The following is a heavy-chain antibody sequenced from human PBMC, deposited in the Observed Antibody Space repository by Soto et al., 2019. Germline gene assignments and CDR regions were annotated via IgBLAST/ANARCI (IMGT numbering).Heavy chain of an antibody. J-gene: IGHJ5*02. Sequence: SETLSLTCTVSGGSVSSGSYYWGWIRQPPGKGLEWIGYIYYSGSTKYNPSLKSRVTISVDTSKNQFSLKLSSVTAADTAVYYCARGTYDSSGYWDYNWFDPWGQGTLVTVSS. CDR1: GGSVSSGSYY. CDR2: IYYSGST. D-gene: IGHD3-22*01. CDR3: ARGTYDSSGYWDYNWFDP. V-gene: IGHV4-61*01.